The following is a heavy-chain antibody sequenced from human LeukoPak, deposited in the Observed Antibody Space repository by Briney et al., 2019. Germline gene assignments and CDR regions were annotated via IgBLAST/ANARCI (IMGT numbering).Heavy chain of an antibody. J-gene: IGHJ4*02. CDR2: INPSGGST. Sequence: ASVKVSCKASGYTFTSYYMHWVRQAPGPGLEWMGIINPSGGSTSYAQKFQGRVTMTRNTSTSTVYMERCSLRSENTAVYYWAKGIGGSYYVGYCFDYWGQGTLVTVSS. CDR3: AKGIGGSYYVGYCFDY. V-gene: IGHV1-46*01. CDR1: GYTFTSYY. D-gene: IGHD1-26*01.